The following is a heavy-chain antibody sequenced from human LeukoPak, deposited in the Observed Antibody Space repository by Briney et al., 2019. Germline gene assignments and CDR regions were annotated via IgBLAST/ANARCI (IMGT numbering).Heavy chain of an antibody. J-gene: IGHJ6*02. Sequence: SETLSLTCTVSGGSISSYYWSWIRQPPGKGLEWIGYIYYSGSTNYNPSLKSRVTISVDTSKNQFSLKLSSVTAADTAVYYCARLKSMEQLVLYGAHYYGMDVWGQGTTVTVSS. CDR1: GGSISSYY. CDR3: ARLKSMEQLVLYGAHYYGMDV. D-gene: IGHD6-13*01. CDR2: IYYSGST. V-gene: IGHV4-59*08.